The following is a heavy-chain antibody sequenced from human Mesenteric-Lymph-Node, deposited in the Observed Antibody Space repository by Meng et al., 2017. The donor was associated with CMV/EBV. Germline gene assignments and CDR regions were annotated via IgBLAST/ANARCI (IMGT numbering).Heavy chain of an antibody. CDR2: VSSSGSST. V-gene: IGHV3-23*01. Sequence: LTCAVSGFTFSSYAMSWVRQAPGKGLEWIAVVSSSGSSTYYADSVKGLFTISRDNFRDTLYLQMNGLRTEDTAVYYCAKDKNPNGIWFVDYWGQGTLVTVSS. CDR3: AKDKNPNGIWFVDY. D-gene: IGHD2-8*01. CDR1: GFTFSSYA. J-gene: IGHJ4*02.